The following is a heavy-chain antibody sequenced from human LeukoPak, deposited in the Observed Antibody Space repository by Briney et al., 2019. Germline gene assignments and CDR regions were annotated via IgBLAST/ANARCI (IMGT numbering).Heavy chain of an antibody. J-gene: IGHJ4*02. V-gene: IGHV1-8*02. Sequence: ASVKVSCKASGYTFTSYGISWVRQAAGQGLEWMGWMNPNSGNTGYAQKFQGRVTMTRNTSISTAYMELSSLRSEDTAVYYCASTITMIVVVFDYWGQGTLVTVSS. CDR3: ASTITMIVVVFDY. D-gene: IGHD3-22*01. CDR1: GYTFTSYG. CDR2: MNPNSGNT.